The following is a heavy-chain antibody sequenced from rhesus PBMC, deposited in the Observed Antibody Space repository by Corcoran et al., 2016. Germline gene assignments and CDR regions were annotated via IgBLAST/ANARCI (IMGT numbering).Heavy chain of an antibody. V-gene: IGHV4-122*02. CDR2: ISYSGNT. J-gene: IGHJ4*01. Sequence: QLQLQESGPGLVKPSETLSLTCAVSGYSISSGYGWSWIRQPPGKGLEWIGYISYSGNTSYNPSLKSVVTISRNTSKNQFSMKLSSVTAADTAVYYCARDTLYYYSGSPIDYWGQGVLVTVSS. CDR3: ARDTLYYYSGSPIDY. CDR1: GYSISSGYG. D-gene: IGHD3-16*01.